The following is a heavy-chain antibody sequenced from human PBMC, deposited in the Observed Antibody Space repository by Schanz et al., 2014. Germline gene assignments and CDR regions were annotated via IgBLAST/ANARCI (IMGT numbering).Heavy chain of an antibody. V-gene: IGHV1-2*06. J-gene: IGHJ4*02. CDR1: GHPFTAYY. Sequence: QVQLVQSGAEVKKPGASVKVSCKASGHPFTAYYMHWVRQAPGQGLEWMGRINPNSGGTNYAENFQGRVTMTRDTSTSTVYMELSRLTSDDTALYYCATPSSAEHYWGQGTLVTVSS. D-gene: IGHD1-26*01. CDR3: ATPSSAEHY. CDR2: INPNSGGT.